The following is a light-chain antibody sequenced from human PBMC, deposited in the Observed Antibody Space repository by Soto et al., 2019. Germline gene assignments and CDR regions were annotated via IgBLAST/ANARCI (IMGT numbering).Light chain of an antibody. CDR1: QSVLYSSNNKNY. V-gene: IGKV4-1*01. CDR3: QQYYSTPPYT. CDR2: WAS. Sequence: DIVMTQSPDSPAVSLGERATINCKSSQSVLYSSNNKNYLAWYRQKPGQPPKLLIYWASIRESGVPDRISGSGSGTDFTLTISSLQAEDVAVYYCQQYYSTPPYTFGQGTKLEIK. J-gene: IGKJ2*01.